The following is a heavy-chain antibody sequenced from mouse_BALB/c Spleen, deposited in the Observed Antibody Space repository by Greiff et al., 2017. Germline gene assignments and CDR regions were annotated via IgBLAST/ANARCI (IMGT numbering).Heavy chain of an antibody. J-gene: IGHJ2*01. CDR2: ISYSGST. CDR1: GYSITSDYA. Sequence: EVKLQESGPGLVKPSQSLSLTCTVTGYSITSDYAWNWIRQLPGNKLEWMGYISYSGSTSYNPSLKSRISITRDTSKNQFFLQLNSVTAEDTATYCCTRRREIAAPFDYWGQGTTLTVSS. V-gene: IGHV3-2*02. CDR3: TRRREIAAPFDY.